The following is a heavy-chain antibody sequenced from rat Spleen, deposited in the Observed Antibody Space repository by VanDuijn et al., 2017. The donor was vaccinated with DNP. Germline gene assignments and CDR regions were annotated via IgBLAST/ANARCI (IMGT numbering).Heavy chain of an antibody. J-gene: IGHJ2*01. Sequence: EVQLVESGGGLVQPGRSLKLSCAASGFTFSDYYMAWVRQAPTRGLEWVAYISSDGYAPYYGVSVKGRFTISRDNAKSTLYLQMNSLRSEDMATYYCVRWNSGHFDYWGQGVMVTVSS. D-gene: IGHD4-3*01. CDR2: ISSDGYAP. CDR1: GFTFSDYY. V-gene: IGHV5-22*01. CDR3: VRWNSGHFDY.